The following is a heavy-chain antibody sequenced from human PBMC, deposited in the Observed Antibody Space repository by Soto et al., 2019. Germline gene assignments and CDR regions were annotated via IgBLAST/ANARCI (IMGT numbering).Heavy chain of an antibody. D-gene: IGHD3-16*01. Sequence: QVQLQESGPGLVKPSQTLSLTCTVSGGSISSGGYYWSWIRQHPGEGLEWIGYIDYSGSTYYNPSLKSRVTKSVDTSKNQFSLKLSSVTAADTAVYYCARAAHDGSPFRWFGPWGQGTLVTVSS. CDR1: GGSISSGGYY. V-gene: IGHV4-31*03. CDR2: IDYSGST. J-gene: IGHJ5*02. CDR3: ARAAHDGSPFRWFGP.